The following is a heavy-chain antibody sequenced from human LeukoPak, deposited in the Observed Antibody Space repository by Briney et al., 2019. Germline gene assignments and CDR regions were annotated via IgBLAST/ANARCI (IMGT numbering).Heavy chain of an antibody. D-gene: IGHD1/OR15-1a*01. CDR3: AKDEHGAFDI. J-gene: IGHJ3*02. Sequence: PGGPLRLSCAASGFTFSSYGMHWVRQAPGKGLEWVAVISYDGSNKYYADSVKGRFTISRDNSKNTLYLQMNSLRAEDTAVYYCAKDEHGAFDIWGQGTMVTVSS. CDR2: ISYDGSNK. CDR1: GFTFSSYG. V-gene: IGHV3-30*18.